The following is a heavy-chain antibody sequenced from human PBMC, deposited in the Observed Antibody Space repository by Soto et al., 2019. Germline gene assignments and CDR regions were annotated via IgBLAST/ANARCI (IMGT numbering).Heavy chain of an antibody. Sequence: GESLKISCKGSGYTFTNYWNGWVRQMPGKGLEWMGIIYPGDSDTKYNPSSQGQVTISADKSITTTYLRWTSLKASDTAIYYCAASIFYYGMDVWGQGTTVSVSS. CDR2: IYPGDSDT. J-gene: IGHJ6*02. V-gene: IGHV5-51*01. CDR1: GYTFTNYW. CDR3: AASIFYYGMDV.